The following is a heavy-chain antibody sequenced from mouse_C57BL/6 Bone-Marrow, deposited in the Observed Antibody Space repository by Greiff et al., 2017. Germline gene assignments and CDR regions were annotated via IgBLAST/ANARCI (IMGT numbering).Heavy chain of an antibody. CDR2: IDPETGGT. J-gene: IGHJ3*01. CDR3: TVGYYAY. D-gene: IGHD2-3*01. Sequence: LVESGAELVRPGASVTLSCKASGYTFTDYEMHWVKQTPVHGLEWIGAIDPETGGTAYNQKFKGKAILTADKTSSTAYMGLRSLTSEDSAVYYCTVGYYAYWGQGTLVTVSA. V-gene: IGHV1-15*01. CDR1: GYTFTDYE.